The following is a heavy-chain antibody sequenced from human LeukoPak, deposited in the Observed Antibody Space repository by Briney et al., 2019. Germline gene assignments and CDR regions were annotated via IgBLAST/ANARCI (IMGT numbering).Heavy chain of an antibody. CDR3: ARVPRRGERFDP. J-gene: IGHJ5*02. V-gene: IGHV3-21*01. Sequence: GGSLRLSCAASGFTFSNFNMNWVRQAPGKAMEWVSSITSSGTYIFYADSVKGRFTISRDNAKNSLYLQMNSLGPEDTAVYYCARVPRRGERFDPWGQETLVTVSS. CDR2: ITSSGTYI. D-gene: IGHD3-10*01. CDR1: GFTFSNFN.